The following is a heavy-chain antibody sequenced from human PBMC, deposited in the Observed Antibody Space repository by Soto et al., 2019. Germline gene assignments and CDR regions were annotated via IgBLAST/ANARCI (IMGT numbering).Heavy chain of an antibody. CDR2: ISSDGSST. CDR1: GFTFGNFQ. Sequence: PGGSLRLSCAASGFTFGNFQMNWVRQAPGKGPEWVSRISSDGSSTNYADSVKGRFTISRDNAKNTLYLQMNSLRAEDTAVYYCAKWSGYDSGYWGQGTLVTVSS. V-gene: IGHV3-74*01. CDR3: AKWSGYDSGY. D-gene: IGHD5-12*01. J-gene: IGHJ4*02.